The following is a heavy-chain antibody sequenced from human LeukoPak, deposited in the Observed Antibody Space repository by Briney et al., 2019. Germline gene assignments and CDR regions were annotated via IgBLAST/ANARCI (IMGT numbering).Heavy chain of an antibody. V-gene: IGHV3-30*02. Sequence: GGSLRLSCAASGFTFSSYGMHWVRQAPGKGLEWVAFIRYDGNNKYYADSVKGRFTISRDNSKNTLYLQMNSLRAEDTALYYCARVQLVDYYYYSYMDVWGKGTTVTVSS. CDR2: IRYDGNNK. CDR3: ARVQLVDYYYYSYMDV. J-gene: IGHJ6*03. CDR1: GFTFSSYG. D-gene: IGHD6-6*01.